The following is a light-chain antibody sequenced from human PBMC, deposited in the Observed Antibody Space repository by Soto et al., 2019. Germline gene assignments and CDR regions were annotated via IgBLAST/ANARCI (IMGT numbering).Light chain of an antibody. Sequence: EIVLTQSPGTLSLSPGERATLSCRASQYVVGSYLAWHQQKPGQAPRLLISGASSRAAGIPDRFSGSGSGTDFTLTISRLEPEDFAVYYCQQYGSSPSWTFGQGTKVDIK. J-gene: IGKJ1*01. V-gene: IGKV3-20*01. CDR2: GAS. CDR1: QYVVGSY. CDR3: QQYGSSPSWT.